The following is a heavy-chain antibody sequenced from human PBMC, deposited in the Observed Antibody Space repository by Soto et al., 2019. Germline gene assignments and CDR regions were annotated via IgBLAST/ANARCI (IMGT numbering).Heavy chain of an antibody. CDR2: IWYDGRNT. J-gene: IGHJ4*02. CDR3: ARMAYYYDSTAYYFDS. Sequence: QVQLVESGGGVVQPGRSLRLSCGASGFTFSSYGMHWVRQAPGKGLEWVAVIWYDGRNTYYADSVKGRFTISRDNSKNTLYLQMNRLRGVDTAVYYCARMAYYYDSTAYYFDSWGQGTLVTVSS. D-gene: IGHD3-22*01. CDR1: GFTFSSYG. V-gene: IGHV3-33*01.